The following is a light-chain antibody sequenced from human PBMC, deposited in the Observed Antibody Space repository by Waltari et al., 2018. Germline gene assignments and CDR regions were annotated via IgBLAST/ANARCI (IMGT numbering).Light chain of an antibody. V-gene: IGKV3-11*01. Sequence: EIVLTQSPATLSLSPGKRATLSCRASQCINNYLAWYHQKPGQAPRLLIYDASNRATGVPARFSGSGSGTDFTLTISSLEPEDLGVYYCQQRGNWPITFGQGTRLEI. CDR2: DAS. CDR3: QQRGNWPIT. CDR1: QCINNY. J-gene: IGKJ5*01.